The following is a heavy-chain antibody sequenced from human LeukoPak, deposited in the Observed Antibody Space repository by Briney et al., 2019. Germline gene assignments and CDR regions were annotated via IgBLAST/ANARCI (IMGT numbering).Heavy chain of an antibody. J-gene: IGHJ6*03. V-gene: IGHV4-61*02. CDR3: ARGLPRWLVVGYMDV. D-gene: IGHD5-24*01. Sequence: PSQTLSLTCTVSGGSISSGSYYWSWIRQPAGKGLEWIGRIYTSGSTNYNPSLKSRVTISVDTSRNQFSLKLSSVTAADTAVYYCARGLPRWLVVGYMDVWGKGTTVTVSS. CDR2: IYTSGST. CDR1: GGSISSGSYY.